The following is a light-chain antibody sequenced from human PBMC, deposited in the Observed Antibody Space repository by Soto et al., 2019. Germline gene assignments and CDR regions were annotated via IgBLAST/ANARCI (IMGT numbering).Light chain of an antibody. CDR2: DVS. Sequence: LTQPASVTRLPLQSITITYTGTSSDVGGYEYVSWHQQYPGKAPKLIIYDVSNRPSGVSNRFSGSKSGNTASLTISGLQAEDEADYYCSSYTISSTHVFGTGTKVTVL. J-gene: IGLJ1*01. V-gene: IGLV2-14*01. CDR3: SSYTISSTHV. CDR1: SSDVGGYEY.